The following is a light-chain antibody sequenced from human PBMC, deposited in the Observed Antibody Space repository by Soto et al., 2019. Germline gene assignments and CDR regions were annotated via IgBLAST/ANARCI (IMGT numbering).Light chain of an antibody. J-gene: IGKJ1*01. CDR2: KAS. Sequence: DIQMTQSPSTLSASVGDRVTITCRASQSISSWLAWYQQKPGKAPKSLIYKASSLESGAPSRFSGSGSGTEAILTSSSLQHDDFATYYCQQYHSFSRTFGPGTKVEI. CDR1: QSISSW. CDR3: QQYHSFSRT. V-gene: IGKV1-5*03.